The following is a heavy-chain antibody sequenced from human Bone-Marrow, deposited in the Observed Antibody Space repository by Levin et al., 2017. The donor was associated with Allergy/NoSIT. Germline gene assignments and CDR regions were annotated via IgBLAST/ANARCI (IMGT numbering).Heavy chain of an antibody. D-gene: IGHD3-10*01. Sequence: GESLKISCEVSGFTFSDYGMHWVRQAPGKGLEWLAVISYHGSSQHYADSVKGRFTLSRDNSKNTLSLQMNSLRPEDTAVYYCAKEGTSMVRGVVVYHFDYWGRGTLVTVSS. CDR1: GFTFSDYG. CDR2: ISYHGSSQ. J-gene: IGHJ4*02. CDR3: AKEGTSMVRGVVVYHFDY. V-gene: IGHV3-30*18.